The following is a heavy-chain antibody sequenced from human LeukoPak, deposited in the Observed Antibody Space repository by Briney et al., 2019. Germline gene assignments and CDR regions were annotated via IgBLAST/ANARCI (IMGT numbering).Heavy chain of an antibody. CDR2: IIPILGIA. CDR1: GGTFSSYA. CDR3: ARFSSSWYAFDAFDI. V-gene: IGHV1-69*04. Sequence: SVKVSCKASGGTFSSYAISWVRQAPGQGLEWMGRIIPILGIANYAQKFQGRVTITADKSTSTAYMALSSLRSEDTAVYYCARFSSSWYAFDAFDIWGQGTMVTVSS. J-gene: IGHJ3*02. D-gene: IGHD6-13*01.